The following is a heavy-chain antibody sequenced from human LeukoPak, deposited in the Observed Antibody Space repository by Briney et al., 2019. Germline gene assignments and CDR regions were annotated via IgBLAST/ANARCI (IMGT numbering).Heavy chain of an antibody. V-gene: IGHV3-21*01. Sequence: GGSLRPSCAASGFTFSSYSMNWVRQAPGKGLEWVSSISSSSSYIYYADSVKGRFTISRDNAKNSLCLQMNSLRAEDTAVYYCAREGQLQPLDYWGQGTLVTVSS. CDR3: AREGQLQPLDY. CDR2: ISSSSSYI. D-gene: IGHD5-18*01. J-gene: IGHJ4*02. CDR1: GFTFSSYS.